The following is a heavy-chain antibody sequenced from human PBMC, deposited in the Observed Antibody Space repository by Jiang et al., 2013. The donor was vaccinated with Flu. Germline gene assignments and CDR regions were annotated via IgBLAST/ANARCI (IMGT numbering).Heavy chain of an antibody. CDR2: INSDGSST. CDR3: ARDPDYYDSSGYYSGSGWYFDL. Sequence: GLVQPGGSLRLSCAASGFTFSSYWMHWVRQAPGKGLVWVSRINSDGSSTSYADSVKGRFTISRDNAKNTLYLQMNSLRAEDTAVYYCARDPDYYDSSGYYSGSGWYFDLWGRGTLVTVSS. V-gene: IGHV3-74*01. CDR1: GFTFSSYW. J-gene: IGHJ2*01. D-gene: IGHD3-22*01.